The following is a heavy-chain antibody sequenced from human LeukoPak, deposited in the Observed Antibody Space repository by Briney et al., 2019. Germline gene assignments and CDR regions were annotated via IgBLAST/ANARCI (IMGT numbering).Heavy chain of an antibody. CDR3: AKGRGSVKYYFDY. J-gene: IGHJ4*02. V-gene: IGHV3-53*05. CDR2: IYSGGTT. CDR1: GFTVSNSY. Sequence: PGGSLRLSCAASGFTVSNSYMSWVRQVAGKGLEWLSVIYSGGTTYYADSVKGRFTISRDNAKNSLYLQMNSLRAEDTALYYCAKGRGSVKYYFDYWGQGTLVTVSS. D-gene: IGHD5/OR15-5a*01.